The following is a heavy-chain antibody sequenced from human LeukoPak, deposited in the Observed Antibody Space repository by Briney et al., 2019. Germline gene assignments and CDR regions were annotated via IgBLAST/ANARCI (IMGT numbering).Heavy chain of an antibody. J-gene: IGHJ4*02. D-gene: IGHD3-16*01. Sequence: TGGSLRLSCAASGFTFSRYWMTWVRQVPGKGLEWVANIKQDGSEKYYLDSVKGRFTISRDNVRTSLYLQMNSLRAEDTAVYYCASQRLGELYVTLLDYWGRGTLVTVSS. CDR2: IKQDGSEK. V-gene: IGHV3-7*03. CDR3: ASQRLGELYVTLLDY. CDR1: GFTFSRYW.